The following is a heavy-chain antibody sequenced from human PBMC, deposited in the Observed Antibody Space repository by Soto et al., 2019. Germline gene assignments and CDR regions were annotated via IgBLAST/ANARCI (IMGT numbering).Heavy chain of an antibody. CDR1: GFTFSGSA. D-gene: IGHD4-17*01. J-gene: IGHJ4*02. CDR3: TRRDGEGLDY. Sequence: GGSLRLSCAASGFTFSGSAMHWVRQASGKGLEWVGRIRSKANSYATAYAASVKGRFTISRDDSKNTAYLQMNSLKTEDTAVHYCTRRDGEGLDYWGQGTLVTVSS. V-gene: IGHV3-73*01. CDR2: IRSKANSYAT.